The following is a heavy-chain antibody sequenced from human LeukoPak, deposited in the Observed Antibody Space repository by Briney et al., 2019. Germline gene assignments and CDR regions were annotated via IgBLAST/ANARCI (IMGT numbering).Heavy chain of an antibody. Sequence: PSETLSLTCTVSGGSISSYYWSWIRQPPGKGLEWIGYIYYSGSTNYNPSLKSRVTISVDTSKNQFSLKLSSVTAADTAVYYCARGCSSTSCYGNYYYYMDVWGKGTTLTVSS. V-gene: IGHV4-59*01. J-gene: IGHJ6*03. CDR3: ARGCSSTSCYGNYYYYMDV. D-gene: IGHD2-2*01. CDR2: IYYSGST. CDR1: GGSISSYY.